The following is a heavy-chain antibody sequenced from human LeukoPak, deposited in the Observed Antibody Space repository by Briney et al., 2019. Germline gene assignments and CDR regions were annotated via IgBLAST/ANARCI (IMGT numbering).Heavy chain of an antibody. D-gene: IGHD3-3*01. V-gene: IGHV3-15*07. Sequence: GGSLRLSCAASGFTFSNAWMNWVRQAPGKGLEWVGRIKSKTDGGTTDYAAPVKGRFTISRDDSKNTLYLQMNSLKTEDTAVYYCTTDPIATYYDFWSGSYYSDYWGQGTLVTVSS. CDR2: IKSKTDGGTT. CDR3: TTDPIATYYDFWSGSYYSDY. J-gene: IGHJ4*02. CDR1: GFTFSNAW.